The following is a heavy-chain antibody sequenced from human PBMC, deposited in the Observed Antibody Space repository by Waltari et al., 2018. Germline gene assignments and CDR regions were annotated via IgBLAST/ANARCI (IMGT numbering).Heavy chain of an antibody. D-gene: IGHD6-6*01. CDR2: IYTSGST. CDR3: ARDGRGWSIAARRGAFDI. J-gene: IGHJ3*02. Sequence: QVQLQESGPGLVKPSQTLSLTCTVSGCSISSGSYYWSWIRQPARKGLEWIGYIYTSGSTNYNPSLKSRVTISVDTSKNQFSLKLSSVTAADTAVYYCARDGRGWSIAARRGAFDIWGQGTMVTVSS. CDR1: GCSISSGSYY. V-gene: IGHV4-61*09.